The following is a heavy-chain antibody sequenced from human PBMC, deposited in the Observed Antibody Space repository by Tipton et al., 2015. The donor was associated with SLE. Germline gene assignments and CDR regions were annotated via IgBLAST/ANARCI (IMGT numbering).Heavy chain of an antibody. CDR3: AKDPTLVQGVIMGGEFDY. CDR2: ISWNSGNI. V-gene: IGHV3-9*01. CDR1: GFTFNNYW. Sequence: SLRLSCVASGFTFNNYWMNWVRQAPGKGLEWVSGISWNSGNIDYADSVKGRFTISRDNAKNSLYLQMNSLRVEDTALYYCAKDPTLVQGVIMGGEFDYWGQGTLVTVSS. J-gene: IGHJ4*02. D-gene: IGHD3-10*01.